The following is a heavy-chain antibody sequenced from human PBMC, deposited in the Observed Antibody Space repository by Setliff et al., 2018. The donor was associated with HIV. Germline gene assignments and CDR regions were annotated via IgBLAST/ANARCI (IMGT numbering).Heavy chain of an antibody. CDR3: ARSMGFKSTTRLDF. CDR2: VFPDDSDT. J-gene: IGHJ4*02. D-gene: IGHD3-16*01. V-gene: IGHV5-51*01. Sequence: GESLKISCQASGYSFTTLWIAWVRQMPGKGLEWMGMVFPDDSDTRYSPSFQGQVSMSADKSINTAYLQWSSLKASDTAVYYCARSMGFKSTTRLDFWGPGTLVTVSS. CDR1: GYSFTTLW.